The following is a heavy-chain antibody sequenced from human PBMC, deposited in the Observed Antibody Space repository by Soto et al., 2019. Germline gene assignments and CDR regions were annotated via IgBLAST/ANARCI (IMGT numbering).Heavy chain of an antibody. Sequence: QVQLVQSGAEVKKPGSSVKVSCKASGGTFSSYTISWVRQAPGQGLEWMGRIIPILGIANYAQKFQGRVTITADKSTSTAYVELSRLRSEDTAVYDGARDISRTVVRLSSWGQGSLGTVSS. CDR2: IIPILGIA. CDR3: ARDISRTVVRLSS. V-gene: IGHV1-69*08. CDR1: GGTFSSYT. J-gene: IGHJ5*02. D-gene: IGHD2-21*01.